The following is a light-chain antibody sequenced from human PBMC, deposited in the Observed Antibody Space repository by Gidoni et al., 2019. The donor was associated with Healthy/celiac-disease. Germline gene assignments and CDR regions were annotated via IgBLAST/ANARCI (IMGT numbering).Light chain of an antibody. CDR3: QQRGT. CDR1: QSVSSY. CDR2: DAS. Sequence: EIVLTQSPATLSLSPGERATLSCRASQSVSSYLAWYPQKPGQAPRLLIYDASNRATGIPARFSGSGSGTDFTLTISRLEPEDFAVYYCQQRGTFGQGTKVEIK. J-gene: IGKJ1*01. V-gene: IGKV3-11*01.